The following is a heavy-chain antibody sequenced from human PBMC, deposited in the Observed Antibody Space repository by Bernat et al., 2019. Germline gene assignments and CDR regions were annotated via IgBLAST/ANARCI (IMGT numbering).Heavy chain of an antibody. CDR3: ARGPQAGPFDY. CDR2: IWYDGSNK. Sequence: QVQLVESGGGVVQPGRSLRLSCPSSGFTFSTYGMHLVRHAPGKGLEWVAVIWYDGSNKYYADSVKGRFTISRAHSKNTLYLQMNSLRAEDTAVYYCARGPQAGPFDYWGQGTLVTVSS. J-gene: IGHJ4*02. V-gene: IGHV3-33*01. CDR1: GFTFSTYG. D-gene: IGHD6-19*01.